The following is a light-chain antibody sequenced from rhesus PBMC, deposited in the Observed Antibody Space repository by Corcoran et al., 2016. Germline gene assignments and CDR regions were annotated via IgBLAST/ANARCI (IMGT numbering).Light chain of an antibody. CDR1: QSVYND. V-gene: IGKV3S9*01. Sequence: EIVMTQSPATLSLSPGQRATLSRTASQSVYNDVAWYHQKLEQAPRLLIFDTYSRATGIPDRFSGRGSWTDFTLIIGSLEPEDVGTYYCQVYNTWIFTFGPGTKLDLE. CDR2: DTY. J-gene: IGKJ3*01. CDR3: QVYNTWIFT.